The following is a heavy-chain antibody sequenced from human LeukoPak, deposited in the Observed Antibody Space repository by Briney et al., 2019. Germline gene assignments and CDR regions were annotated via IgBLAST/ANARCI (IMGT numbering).Heavy chain of an antibody. CDR3: ARDSGDSSGYYYSGAGLFDY. D-gene: IGHD3-22*01. J-gene: IGHJ4*02. CDR2: IYSGGST. Sequence: PGGSLRLSCAASGFTVSSNYMSWVRQAPGKGLEWVSVIYSGGSTYYADSVKGRFTISRDNSKNTLYLQMNSLRAEDTAVYYCARDSGDSSGYYYSGAGLFDYWGQGTLVTVSS. V-gene: IGHV3-53*01. CDR1: GFTVSSNY.